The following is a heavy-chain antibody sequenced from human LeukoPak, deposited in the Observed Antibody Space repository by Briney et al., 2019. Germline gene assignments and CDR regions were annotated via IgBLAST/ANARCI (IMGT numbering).Heavy chain of an antibody. Sequence: ASVKVSCKVSGYTLTELSMHWVRQAPGQRLEWMGWINPNSGATKYAQKFQGRVTMTRDTSISTAYMELSRLTSDDTAVYYCARGEYVISGYRNDAFDIWGQGTMVTVSS. V-gene: IGHV1-2*02. CDR1: GYTLTELS. CDR3: ARGEYVISGYRNDAFDI. CDR2: INPNSGAT. J-gene: IGHJ3*02. D-gene: IGHD3-22*01.